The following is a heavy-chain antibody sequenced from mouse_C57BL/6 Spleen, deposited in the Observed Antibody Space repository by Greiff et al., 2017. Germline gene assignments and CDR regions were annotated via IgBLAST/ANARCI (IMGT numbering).Heavy chain of an antibody. J-gene: IGHJ4*01. V-gene: IGHV5-17*01. D-gene: IGHD2-4*01. CDR3: GNYDYVGAMDY. CDR2: ISSGSSTI. CDR1: GFTFSNYG. Sequence: EVKVVESGGGLVKPGGSLKLSCAASGFTFSNYGMHWVRQAPEKGLEWVAYISSGSSTIYYADTVKGRFTISRDNAKNTLFLQMTSLRSEDTAMYYCGNYDYVGAMDYWGQGTTVTVSS.